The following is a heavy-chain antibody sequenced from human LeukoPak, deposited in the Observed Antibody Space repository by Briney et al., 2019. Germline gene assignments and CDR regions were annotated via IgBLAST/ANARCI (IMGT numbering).Heavy chain of an antibody. V-gene: IGHV4-59*01. CDR3: ARDDPDLKDSSGWGMDV. D-gene: IGHD6-19*01. J-gene: IGHJ6*02. CDR1: GGSISSYY. CDR2: IYYSGST. Sequence: SETLSLTCTVSGGSISSYYWSWIRQPPGKGLEWIGYIYYSGSTNYNPYLKSRVTISVDTSKNQFSLKLSSVTAADTAVYYCARDDPDLKDSSGWGMDVWGQGTTVTVSS.